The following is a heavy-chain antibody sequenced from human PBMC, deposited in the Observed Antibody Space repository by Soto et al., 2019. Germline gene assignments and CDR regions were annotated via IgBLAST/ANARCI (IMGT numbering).Heavy chain of an antibody. CDR1: GYTFTSYA. CDR2: INAGNGNT. J-gene: IGHJ6*02. CDR3: ARGQWGNYYDSSGYYYYGMDV. D-gene: IGHD3-22*01. V-gene: IGHV1-3*01. Sequence: ASVKVSCKASGYTFTSYAMHWVRQAPGQRLEWMGWINAGNGNTKYSQKFQGRVTITRDTSASTAYMELSSLRSEDTAVYYCARGQWGNYYDSSGYYYYGMDVWGQGTTVTVSS.